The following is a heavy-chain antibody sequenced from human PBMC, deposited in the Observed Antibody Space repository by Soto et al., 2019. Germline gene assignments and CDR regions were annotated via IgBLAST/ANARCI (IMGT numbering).Heavy chain of an antibody. V-gene: IGHV4-59*08. CDR3: ARAVGDPLYYLDY. J-gene: IGHJ4*02. CDR1: SDSISSYY. Sequence: QVQLQESGPGLVRPSETLSLTCTVSSDSISSYYWIWIRQSPGKGLEWIGYTDYSGNTNYNPSLKSRGIISGDTSKNQFSLRLSSVTAADTAVYYCARAVGDPLYYLDYWGQGTLVTVSS. CDR2: TDYSGNT. D-gene: IGHD6-19*01.